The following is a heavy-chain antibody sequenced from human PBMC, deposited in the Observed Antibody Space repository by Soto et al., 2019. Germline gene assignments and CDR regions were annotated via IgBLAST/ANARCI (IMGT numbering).Heavy chain of an antibody. Sequence: SETLSLTCAVYGGSFSGYYWSWIRQPPGKGLEWIGEINQSGSTNYNPSLKSRVTISVDTSKNQFSLKLSSVTAADTAVYYCARCPLKGQQLPTPSFSFDYWGQGTLVTVSS. CDR1: GGSFSGYY. CDR3: ARCPLKGQQLPTPSFSFDY. V-gene: IGHV4-34*01. CDR2: INQSGST. D-gene: IGHD6-13*01. J-gene: IGHJ4*02.